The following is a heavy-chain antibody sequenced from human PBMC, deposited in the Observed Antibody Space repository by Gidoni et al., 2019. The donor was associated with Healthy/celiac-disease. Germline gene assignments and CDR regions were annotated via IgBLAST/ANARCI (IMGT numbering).Heavy chain of an antibody. D-gene: IGHD3-22*01. CDR2: IIPIFGTA. V-gene: IGHV1-69*01. J-gene: IGHJ4*02. CDR3: ARGGPLYYYDSSGYPYFDY. Sequence: QVQLVQSGAEVKKPGSSVKVSCKASGGTFSSYAISGVRQAPGQGLEWMGGIIPIFGTANYAQKFQGRVTITADESTSTAYMELSSLRSEDTAVYYCARGGPLYYYDSSGYPYFDYWGQGTLVTVSS. CDR1: GGTFSSYA.